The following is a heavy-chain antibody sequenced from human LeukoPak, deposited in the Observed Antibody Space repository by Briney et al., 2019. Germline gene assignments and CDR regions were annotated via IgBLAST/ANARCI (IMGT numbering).Heavy chain of an antibody. CDR1: GFTFSSYN. V-gene: IGHV3-21*04. Sequence: GGSLRLSCAASGFTFSSYNMNWVRQAPGKGLEWVSSITSSSSYIYYADSVKGRFTISRDNAKNSLYLQMDSLRAEDTAVYYCARGGGSGYYYYYMDVWGKGTTVTISS. J-gene: IGHJ6*03. CDR2: ITSSSSYI. D-gene: IGHD3-10*01. CDR3: ARGGGSGYYYYYMDV.